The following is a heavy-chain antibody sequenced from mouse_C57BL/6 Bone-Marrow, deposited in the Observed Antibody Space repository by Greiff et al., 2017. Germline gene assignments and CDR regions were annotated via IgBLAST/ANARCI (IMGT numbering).Heavy chain of an antibody. Sequence: QVQLKQSGAELARPGASVKLSCKASGYTFTSYGISWVKQRTGQGLEWIGEIYPRSGNTYYNEKFKGKATLTADKSSSTAYMELRSLTSEDSAVYFCARHYGSLYYFDYWGQGTTLTVSS. CDR3: ARHYGSLYYFDY. J-gene: IGHJ2*01. V-gene: IGHV1-81*01. CDR2: IYPRSGNT. D-gene: IGHD1-1*01. CDR1: GYTFTSYG.